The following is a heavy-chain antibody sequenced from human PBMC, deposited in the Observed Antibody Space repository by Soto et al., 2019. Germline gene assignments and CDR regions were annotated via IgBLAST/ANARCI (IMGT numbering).Heavy chain of an antibody. CDR3: ARGGTTRYDFWSGGHSNYYMDV. CDR2: INPNSGGT. CDR1: GYTFTGYY. D-gene: IGHD3-3*01. J-gene: IGHJ6*03. Sequence: QVQLVQSGAEVKKPGASVKVSCKASGYTFTGYYMHWVRQAPGQGLEWMGWINPNSGGTNYAQKFQGWVTMTRDTSISTAYMELSRLRSDDTAVYHCARGGTTRYDFWSGGHSNYYMDVWGKGTTVTVSS. V-gene: IGHV1-2*04.